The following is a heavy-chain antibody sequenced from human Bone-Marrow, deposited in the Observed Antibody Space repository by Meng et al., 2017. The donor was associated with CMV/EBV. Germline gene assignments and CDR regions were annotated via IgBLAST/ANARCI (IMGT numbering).Heavy chain of an antibody. Sequence: GGSLRLSCAASGFTFSSYSMNWVRQAPGKGLEWVSYISSSSSTIFYADSVKGRFTISRDNAKNSLYLQMNSLRAEDTAVYYCARDMHYDFWSGYYTPPSYYYGMDVWGQGTTVTVSS. D-gene: IGHD3-3*01. CDR1: GFTFSSYS. CDR3: ARDMHYDFWSGYYTPPSYYYGMDV. J-gene: IGHJ6*02. CDR2: ISSSSSTI. V-gene: IGHV3-48*04.